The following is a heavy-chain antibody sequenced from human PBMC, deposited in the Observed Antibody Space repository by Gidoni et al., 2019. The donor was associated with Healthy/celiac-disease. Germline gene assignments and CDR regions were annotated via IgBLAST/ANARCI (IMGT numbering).Heavy chain of an antibody. CDR2: ISGSGGST. CDR1: GFTFSSYA. J-gene: IGHJ4*02. Sequence: EVQLLESGGGLVQPGGSRRLSWAASGFTFSSYAMSWVRQAPGKGLEWFSAISGSGGSTYYADSVKGRSTISRDHSKNTLYLQMTSLRAEDTAVYYCAMRPGFGYWGQGTLVTVSS. V-gene: IGHV3-23*01. CDR3: AMRPGFGY. D-gene: IGHD3-10*01.